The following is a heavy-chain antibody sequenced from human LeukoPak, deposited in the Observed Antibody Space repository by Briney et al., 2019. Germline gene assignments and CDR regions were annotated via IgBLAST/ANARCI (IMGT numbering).Heavy chain of an antibody. CDR3: ARDLEFGLVYFDY. Sequence: ASVTVSCTSSGYTFTSYYIHWVRQAPGQGLEWMGIINPSGGSTSYAQKFQGRVTMTRDTSTSTVYMELSSLRSEDTAVYYCARDLEFGLVYFDYWGQGTLVTVSS. J-gene: IGHJ4*02. CDR2: INPSGGST. CDR1: GYTFTSYY. D-gene: IGHD3-3*01. V-gene: IGHV1-46*01.